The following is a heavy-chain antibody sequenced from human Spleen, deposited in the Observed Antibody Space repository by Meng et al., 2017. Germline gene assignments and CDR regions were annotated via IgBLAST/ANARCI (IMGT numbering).Heavy chain of an antibody. CDR2: IYYSGST. J-gene: IGHJ4*02. CDR1: GGSISSSSYY. D-gene: IGHD1-26*01. Sequence: SETLSLTCTVSGGSISSSSYYWGWIRQPPGKGLEWIGSIYYSGSTNYNPSLKSRVTISVDTSKNQFSLKLSSVTAADTAVYYCARDRGIPGSYVFDYWGQGTLVTVSS. V-gene: IGHV4-39*07. CDR3: ARDRGIPGSYVFDY.